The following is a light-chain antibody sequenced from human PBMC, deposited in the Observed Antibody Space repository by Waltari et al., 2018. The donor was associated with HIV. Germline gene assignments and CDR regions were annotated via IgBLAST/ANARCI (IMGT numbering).Light chain of an antibody. V-gene: IGLV2-8*01. Sequence: QSALTQPPSASGSPGQSVTLSCTGTNSDIGTYDYVPWYQQHPGKAPKLVISEVTKRPSGVSARFSVSKSGNTAVLTVSGLQAEDEADYYCSSFANRDGFYVLFGGGTRLTVL. CDR3: SSFANRDGFYVL. CDR1: NSDIGTYDY. J-gene: IGLJ2*01. CDR2: EVT.